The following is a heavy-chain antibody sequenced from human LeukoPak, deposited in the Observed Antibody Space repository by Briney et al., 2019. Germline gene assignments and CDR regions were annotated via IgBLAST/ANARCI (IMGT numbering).Heavy chain of an antibody. J-gene: IGHJ3*02. Sequence: SETLSLTCTVSGGSISSYYWTWIRQPPGKGLEWIGYVYYTGSTNYNPSLKSRVTISVDTSKNQFSLKLSSVTAADTAMYYCVRRVATTGIYGFDIWGQGTMVTVSS. V-gene: IGHV4-59*01. CDR3: VRRVATTGIYGFDI. CDR1: GGSISSYY. CDR2: VYYTGST. D-gene: IGHD6-13*01.